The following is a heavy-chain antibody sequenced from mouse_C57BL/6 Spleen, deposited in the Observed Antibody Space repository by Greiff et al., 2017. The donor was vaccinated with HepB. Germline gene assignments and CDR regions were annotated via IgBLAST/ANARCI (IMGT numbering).Heavy chain of an antibody. CDR1: GFTFSDYY. J-gene: IGHJ1*03. Sequence: EVNVVESGGGLVQPGGSLKLSCAASGFTFSDYYMYWVRQTPEKRLEWVAYISNGGGSTYYPDTVKGRFTISRDNAKNTLYLQMSRLKSEDTAMYYCARRSNYWYFDVWGTGTTVTVSS. D-gene: IGHD2-5*01. V-gene: IGHV5-12*01. CDR2: ISNGGGST. CDR3: ARRSNYWYFDV.